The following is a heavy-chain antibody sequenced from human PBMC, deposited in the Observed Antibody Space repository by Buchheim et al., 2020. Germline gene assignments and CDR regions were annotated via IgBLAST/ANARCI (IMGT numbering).Heavy chain of an antibody. D-gene: IGHD4-17*01. Sequence: VQLLESGGGLVRPGRSLRLSCVASGFDFNTYDVHWVRQAPGKGLEWVAVISFDGDNKNYADSVKGRFTISRDNSTNTLFLELNSLRAEDTAVYYCASPAGYAYGDSSLDSWGQGTL. CDR3: ASPAGYAYGDSSLDS. J-gene: IGHJ4*02. CDR1: GFDFNTYD. V-gene: IGHV3-30*03. CDR2: ISFDGDNK.